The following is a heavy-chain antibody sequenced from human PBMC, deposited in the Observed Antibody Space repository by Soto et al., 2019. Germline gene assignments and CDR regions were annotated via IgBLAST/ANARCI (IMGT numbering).Heavy chain of an antibody. D-gene: IGHD3-9*01. Sequence: QVQLVQSGAEVKKPGSSVKVSCKASGGTFSGYTISWVRQAPGQGLEWMGRIIPILGIANYAQKFQGRVTITADKSTSTAYMELSSLRSEDTAVYYCASTGLTGYYYAYWGQGTLVTVSS. J-gene: IGHJ4*02. CDR3: ASTGLTGYYYAY. V-gene: IGHV1-69*02. CDR2: IIPILGIA. CDR1: GGTFSGYT.